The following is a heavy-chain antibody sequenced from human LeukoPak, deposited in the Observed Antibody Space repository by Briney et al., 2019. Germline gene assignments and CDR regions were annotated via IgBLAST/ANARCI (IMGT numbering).Heavy chain of an antibody. V-gene: IGHV3-21*01. J-gene: IGHJ4*02. CDR3: AKEYGSGSYPN. CDR1: GFTFSNYD. CDR2: ISATTIYT. Sequence: GGSLRLSCTASGFTFSNYDMTWVRQAPGKGLEWVSSISATTIYTFSADSVRGRFTISRDNSKNTLYLQMNSLRAEDTAVYYCAKEYGSGSYPNWGQGTLVTVSS. D-gene: IGHD3-10*01.